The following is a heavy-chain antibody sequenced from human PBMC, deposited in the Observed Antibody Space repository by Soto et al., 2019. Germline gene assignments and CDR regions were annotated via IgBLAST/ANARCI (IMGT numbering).Heavy chain of an antibody. Sequence: ASVKVYCKASGYSNSRVYLRWGRQDPGQGLEWVGWTNANTGDTAYAQKFQGRVTMTRDTPINTAYLELTRLGSDDTAVIYCARCASTMVRGDRHSCYLGMDVWVQGTTFTVSS. CDR1: GYSNSRVY. CDR2: TNANTGDT. D-gene: IGHD3-10*01. J-gene: IGHJ6*02. CDR3: ARCASTMVRGDRHSCYLGMDV. V-gene: IGHV1-2*02.